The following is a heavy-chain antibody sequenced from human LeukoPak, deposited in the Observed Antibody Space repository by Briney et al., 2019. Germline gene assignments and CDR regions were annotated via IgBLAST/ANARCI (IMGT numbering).Heavy chain of an antibody. CDR1: GVNFINVW. CDR3: TTLGQRDYFSY. Sequence: GGSLRLSCAASGVNFINVWMSWVRQAPGKGLEWVGRIKSKTDGGTTDYAAPVKGRFTISRDEPKNTLYLQMNSLTTEDTAVYYCTTLGQRDYFSYWGQGTLVTVSS. V-gene: IGHV3-15*01. J-gene: IGHJ4*02. CDR2: IKSKTDGGTT.